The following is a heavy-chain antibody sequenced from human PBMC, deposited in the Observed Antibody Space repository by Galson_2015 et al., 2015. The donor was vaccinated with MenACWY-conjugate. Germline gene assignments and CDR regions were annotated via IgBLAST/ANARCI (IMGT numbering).Heavy chain of an antibody. D-gene: IGHD3-10*01. Sequence: SLRLSCAVSGFTFSSYSMKWVRQAPGKGLEWVSSISSTSGYIYYADSVKGRFTVSRDNAKNSLYLQMNSLRAEDTAVYYCARVRLVRGIVRGEGDYWGQGTLVTVSS. CDR2: ISSTSGYI. CDR1: GFTFSSYS. CDR3: ARVRLVRGIVRGEGDY. J-gene: IGHJ4*02. V-gene: IGHV3-21*01.